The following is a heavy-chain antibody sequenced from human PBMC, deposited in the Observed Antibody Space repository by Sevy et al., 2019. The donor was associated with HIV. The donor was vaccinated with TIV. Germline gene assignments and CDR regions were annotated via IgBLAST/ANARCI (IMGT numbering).Heavy chain of an antibody. V-gene: IGHV3-30-3*01. J-gene: IGHJ6*02. CDR2: RSYDGSNK. CDR1: GFTFSSYA. Sequence: GGSLRLSCAASGFTFSSYAMHWVRQAPGKGLEWVAVRSYDGSNKYYADSVKGRFTISRDNSKNTLYLQMNSLSAEDTAVYYCAREASYYYYYGMDVWGQGTTVTVSS. CDR3: AREASYYYYYGMDV.